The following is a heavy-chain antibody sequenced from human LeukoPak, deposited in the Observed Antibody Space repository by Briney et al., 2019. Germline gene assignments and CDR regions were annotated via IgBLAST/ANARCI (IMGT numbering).Heavy chain of an antibody. CDR2: ISGGADFT. CDR1: GGTFSSYA. Sequence: ASVKVSCKASGGTFSSYAMSWVRQAPGKGLEWVSGISGGADFTYYADSVKGRFTISRDNSKNTLYLQMNSLRAEDTAVYYCAKLGDYYGSGTYPDYWGQGTLVTVSS. J-gene: IGHJ4*02. D-gene: IGHD3-10*01. V-gene: IGHV3-23*01. CDR3: AKLGDYYGSGTYPDY.